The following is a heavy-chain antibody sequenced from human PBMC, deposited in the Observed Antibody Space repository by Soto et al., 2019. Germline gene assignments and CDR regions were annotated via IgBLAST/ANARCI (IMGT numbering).Heavy chain of an antibody. D-gene: IGHD2-15*01. J-gene: IGHJ4*02. CDR1: GFTFSSYS. V-gene: IGHV3-21*01. CDR2: SSSSSSYI. CDR3: ARAPIQEPTPDY. Sequence: GGSLRLSCAASGFTFSSYSMNWVRQAPGKGREWVSSSSSSSSYIYYADSVKGGFTISRDNAKNSLYVQMNSLRAEDTAVYYCARAPIQEPTPDYWGQGTLVTVSS.